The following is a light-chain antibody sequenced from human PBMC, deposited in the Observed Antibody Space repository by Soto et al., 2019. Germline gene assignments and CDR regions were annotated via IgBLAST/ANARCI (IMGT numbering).Light chain of an antibody. CDR1: QSITSY. J-gene: IGKJ1*01. CDR3: QQSYNTPRT. V-gene: IGKV1-39*01. CDR2: TSS. Sequence: DIHMTQSPSSLSASVGDRVTITCRASQSITSYLNWYQQKPGKAPSLLIYTSSNLQTGVPSRFSGSGSGTHFTLTINSLQPEDFATYYCQQSYNTPRTFGQGTKVDIK.